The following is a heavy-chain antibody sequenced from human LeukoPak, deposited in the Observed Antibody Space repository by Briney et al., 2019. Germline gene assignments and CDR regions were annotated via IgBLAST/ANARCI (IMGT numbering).Heavy chain of an antibody. CDR1: GFTLDDYG. Sequence: GGSLRLSCAASGFTLDDYGMHWVRQAPGKGLEWVSLISGDGGSTYYADSVKGRFTIFRDNSENSLYLQMNSLRTEDTALYYCARANRGFDYWGQGTLVTVSS. CDR3: ARANRGFDY. CDR2: ISGDGGST. J-gene: IGHJ4*02. V-gene: IGHV3-43*02.